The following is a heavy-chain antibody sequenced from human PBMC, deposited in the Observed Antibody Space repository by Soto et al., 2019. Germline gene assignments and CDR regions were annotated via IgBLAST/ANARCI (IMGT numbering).Heavy chain of an antibody. D-gene: IGHD3-3*02. CDR3: ARDGGGGLSTGDYFDY. CDR1: GFTFSSYA. V-gene: IGHV3-30-3*01. CDR2: ISYDGSNK. Sequence: GGSLRLSCAASGFTFSSYAMHWVRQAPGKGLEWVAVISYDGSNKYYADSVKGRFTISRDNSKNTLYLQMNSLRAEDTAVYYCARDGGGGLSTGDYFDYWGQGTLVTVSS. J-gene: IGHJ4*02.